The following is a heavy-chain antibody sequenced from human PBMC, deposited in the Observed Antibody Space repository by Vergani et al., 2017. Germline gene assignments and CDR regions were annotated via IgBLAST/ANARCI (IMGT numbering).Heavy chain of an antibody. V-gene: IGHV3-43*01. CDR1: GFTFDDYT. Sequence: EVQLVESGGVVVQPGGSLRLSCAASGFTFDDYTMHWFRQAPGKGLEWVSLISWYGGSTYYADSVKGRFTISRDNSKNSLYLQMNSLRTEDTALYYCAKDIRGGYSYGFGPFDYWGQRTLVTVSS. J-gene: IGHJ4*02. D-gene: IGHD5-18*01. CDR2: ISWYGGST. CDR3: AKDIRGGYSYGFGPFDY.